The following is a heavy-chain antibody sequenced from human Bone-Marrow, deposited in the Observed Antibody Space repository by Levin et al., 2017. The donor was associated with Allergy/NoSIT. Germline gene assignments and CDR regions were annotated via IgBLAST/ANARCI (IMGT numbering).Heavy chain of an antibody. CDR2: IKNSGTT. CDR3: ASLGYTISYYDYAIDV. J-gene: IGHJ6*02. V-gene: IGHV4-59*01. D-gene: IGHD5-12*01. Sequence: LSFSSSFFSLLPSSLSWIRQAPGKGLELLGYIKNSGTTKYNPSLNSRVTISSSPSKNQVSLRLTSVTAADTAVYYCASLGYTISYYDYAIDVWGQGTTVTVS. CDR1: FFSLLPSS.